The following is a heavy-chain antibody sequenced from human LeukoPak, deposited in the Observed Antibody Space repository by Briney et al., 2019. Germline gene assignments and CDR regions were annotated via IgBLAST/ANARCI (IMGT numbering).Heavy chain of an antibody. CDR2: ISSSGSTI. Sequence: GGSLRLSCALSGFTFSSYKMNWVRQARGKGLEWVSYISSSGSTIYYADSVKGRFTISRDNAKNSLYLQMNSLRAEDTAVYYCAELGITMIGGVWGKGTTVTISS. D-gene: IGHD3-10*02. J-gene: IGHJ6*04. V-gene: IGHV3-48*03. CDR1: GFTFSSYK. CDR3: AELGITMIGGV.